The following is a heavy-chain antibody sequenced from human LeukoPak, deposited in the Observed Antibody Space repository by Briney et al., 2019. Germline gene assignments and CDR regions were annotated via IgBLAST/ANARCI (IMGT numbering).Heavy chain of an antibody. CDR3: ARSDYDSSGYHRYFDY. Sequence: SQTLSLTCAISGDSVSSNSAAWNWIRQSPSRGLEWLGRTYYRSKWYNDYAVSVKSRITINPDTSKNQFSLQLNSVTPEGTAVYYCARSDYDSSGYHRYFDYWGQGTLVTVSS. V-gene: IGHV6-1*01. CDR2: TYYRSKWYN. J-gene: IGHJ4*02. D-gene: IGHD3-22*01. CDR1: GDSVSSNSAA.